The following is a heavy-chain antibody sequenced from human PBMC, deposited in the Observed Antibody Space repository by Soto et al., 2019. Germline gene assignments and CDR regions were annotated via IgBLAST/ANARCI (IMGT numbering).Heavy chain of an antibody. V-gene: IGHV3-23*01. CDR3: MTSGSTVVTPGYYYYGMDV. J-gene: IGHJ6*02. D-gene: IGHD3-22*01. Sequence: PGGSLRLSCAASGFTFSSYAMSWVRQAPGKGLEWVSAISGSGGSTYYADSVKGRFTISRDNSKNTLYLQMNSLRAEDTAVYYCMTSGSTVVTPGYYYYGMDVWGQGTTVTVSS. CDR2: ISGSGGST. CDR1: GFTFSSYA.